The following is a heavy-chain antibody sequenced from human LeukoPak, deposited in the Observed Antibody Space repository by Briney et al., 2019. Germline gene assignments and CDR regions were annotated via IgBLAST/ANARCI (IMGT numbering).Heavy chain of an antibody. CDR2: ISYDGSNK. CDR1: GFTFSSYA. Sequence: GRSLRLSCAASGFTFSSYAMHWVRQAPGKGLEWVAVISYDGSNKYYADSVKGRFTISRDNSKNTLYLQMNSLRAEDTAMYYCASPVVGPDAFDIWGQGTMVTVSS. V-gene: IGHV3-30-3*01. CDR3: ASPVVGPDAFDI. D-gene: IGHD3-22*01. J-gene: IGHJ3*02.